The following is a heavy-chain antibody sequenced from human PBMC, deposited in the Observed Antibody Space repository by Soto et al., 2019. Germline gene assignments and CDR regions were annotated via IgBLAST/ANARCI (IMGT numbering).Heavy chain of an antibody. CDR3: AREQRPTPHRKTTWFDP. CDR1: GDSVSSNSAA. D-gene: IGHD1-1*01. Sequence: SQTLSLTCAISGDSVSSNSAAWNWIRQSPSRGLEWLGRTYYRSKWYNDYAVSVKSRITINPDTSKNQFSLQLNSVTPEDTAVYYCAREQRPTPHRKTTWFDPWGQGTLVTVSS. CDR2: TYYRSKWYN. J-gene: IGHJ5*02. V-gene: IGHV6-1*01.